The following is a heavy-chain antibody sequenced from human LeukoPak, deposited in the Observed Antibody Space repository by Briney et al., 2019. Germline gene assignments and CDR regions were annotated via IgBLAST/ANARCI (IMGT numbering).Heavy chain of an antibody. Sequence: SETLSLTCTVSGYSISSGYRWGWIRQPPGKGLEWTGSIYHSGGTYCNPSLRSRVTISVDTSKNHFSLKLSSVAAADTAVYYCARTPGTVTTRGYYYYYYMDVWAKGPRSPSP. D-gene: IGHD4-17*01. V-gene: IGHV4-38-2*02. J-gene: IGHJ6*03. CDR3: ARTPGTVTTRGYYYYYYMDV. CDR2: IYHSGGT. CDR1: GYSISSGYR.